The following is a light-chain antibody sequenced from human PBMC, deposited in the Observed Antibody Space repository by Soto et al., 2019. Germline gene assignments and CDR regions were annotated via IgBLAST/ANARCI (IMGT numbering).Light chain of an antibody. CDR1: SSDVGGYNY. V-gene: IGLV2-11*01. CDR3: CSYAGSYPSWV. CDR2: DVS. Sequence: QSVLTQPRSVSGSPGQSVTISCTGTSSDVGGYNYVSWYQQHPGKAAKLMIYDVSKRPSGVPDRFSGSKSGNTASLTISGLQAEDEADYYCCSYAGSYPSWVFGGGTKLTVL. J-gene: IGLJ3*02.